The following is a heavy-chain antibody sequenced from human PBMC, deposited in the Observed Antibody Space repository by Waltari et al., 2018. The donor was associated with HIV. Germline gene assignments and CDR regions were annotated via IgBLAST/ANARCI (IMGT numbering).Heavy chain of an antibody. CDR3: ARLGSSRDFWSGQNCFDP. CDR2: IDPDDSDP. V-gene: IGHV5-51*03. D-gene: IGHD3-3*01. CDR1: GHSFSSYW. Sequence: EVQLVQSGAEVKKPGESLRISCKGSGHSFSSYWIACVRQMPVKGLEWRGIIDPDDSDPRYSPSFQGQVTMSADKSLSTAYLQWSSLKASDTAMYYCARLGSSRDFWSGQNCFDPWGQGTLVTVSS. J-gene: IGHJ5*02.